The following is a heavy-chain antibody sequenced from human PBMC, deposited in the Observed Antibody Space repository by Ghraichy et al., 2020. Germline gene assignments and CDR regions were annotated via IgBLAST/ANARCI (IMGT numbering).Heavy chain of an antibody. J-gene: IGHJ5*02. V-gene: IGHV4-31*03. CDR3: ARAQVIHTGDWFDP. CDR2: IYYSGST. Sequence: SQTLSLTCTVSGGSISSGGYYWSWIRQHPGKGLEWIGYIYYSGSTYYNPSLKSRVTISVDTSKNQFSLKLSSVTAADTDVYYCARAQVIHTGDWFDPWGQGTLVTVSS. CDR1: GGSISSGGYY. D-gene: IGHD7-27*01.